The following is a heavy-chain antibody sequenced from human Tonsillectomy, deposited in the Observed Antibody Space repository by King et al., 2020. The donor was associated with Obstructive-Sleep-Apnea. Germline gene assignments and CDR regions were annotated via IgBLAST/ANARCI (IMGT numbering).Heavy chain of an antibody. V-gene: IGHV2-5*02. D-gene: IGHD3-22*01. CDR3: AHSLYYYPSSGGFFDY. CDR2: IYWDDDK. CDR1: GFSLSTSGVG. J-gene: IGHJ4*02. Sequence: TLKESGPTLVKPTQTLTLTCTFSGFSLSTSGVGVGWIRQPPGKALEWLARIYWDDDKRYIPFLKNRLTITKDTSKNQVVLTMTNMDPVDTATYYCAHSLYYYPSSGGFFDYWGQGTLVTVSS.